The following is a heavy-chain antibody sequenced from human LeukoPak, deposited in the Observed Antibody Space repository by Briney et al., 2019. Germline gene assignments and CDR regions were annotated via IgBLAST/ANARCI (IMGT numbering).Heavy chain of an antibody. CDR2: IYPSDSDT. CDR3: ARHLGIAVAGTVAPDY. CDR1: GDSFTSYW. D-gene: IGHD6-19*01. Sequence: LGESLKISCKGSGDSFTSYWIGWVRQIPGKGLGGMGIIYPSDSDTRYSPSFQGQVTISADKSISTAYLQWSSLKASDTAMYYCARHLGIAVAGTVAPDYWGQGTLVTVSS. J-gene: IGHJ4*02. V-gene: IGHV5-51*01.